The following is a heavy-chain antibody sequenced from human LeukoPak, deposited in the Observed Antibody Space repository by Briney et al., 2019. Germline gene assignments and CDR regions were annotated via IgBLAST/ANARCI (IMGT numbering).Heavy chain of an antibody. Sequence: SETLSLTCTVSGASFSDTTYYWAWFRQPPGKGLEWIASIYFSETKYNPSLKSRITISGDTSKNHFSLKLTSMTATDTAVYYCASPSKLVLSRGAFDIWGQGTVVTVSA. CDR1: GASFSDTTYY. D-gene: IGHD3-10*01. CDR3: ASPSKLVLSRGAFDI. J-gene: IGHJ3*02. CDR2: IYFSET. V-gene: IGHV4-39*02.